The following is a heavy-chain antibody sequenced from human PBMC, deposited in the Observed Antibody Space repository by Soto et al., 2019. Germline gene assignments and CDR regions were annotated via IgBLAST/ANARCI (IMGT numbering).Heavy chain of an antibody. CDR2: IYFNGST. Sequence: SETLSLTCTVSGGSISDYYWSWIRQPPGQGLEWIGYIYFNGSTNYNPSLKSRVIISIDTSKNQFSLKMTSVTAADTAVYYCARARGANDSKTYYRNWGQGTLVTVSS. J-gene: IGHJ4*02. D-gene: IGHD3-22*01. CDR1: GGSISDYY. CDR3: ARARGANDSKTYYRN. V-gene: IGHV4-59*01.